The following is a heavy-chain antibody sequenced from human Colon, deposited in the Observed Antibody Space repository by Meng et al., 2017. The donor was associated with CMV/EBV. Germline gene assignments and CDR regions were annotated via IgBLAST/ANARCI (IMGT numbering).Heavy chain of an antibody. J-gene: IGHJ4*02. D-gene: IGHD2-2*01. CDR1: GYSISSGHF. Sequence: SETLSLTCTVSGYSISSGHFWGWIRQPPGKGLEWIGSIHHTGSTYYKSSLKSRVTMSVDTAKNQFSLKLTSVTAADTAVYYCARDLTLSAVPSAVGHWGRGTLVTVYS. CDR2: IHHTGST. CDR3: ARDLTLSAVPSAVGH. V-gene: IGHV4-38-2*02.